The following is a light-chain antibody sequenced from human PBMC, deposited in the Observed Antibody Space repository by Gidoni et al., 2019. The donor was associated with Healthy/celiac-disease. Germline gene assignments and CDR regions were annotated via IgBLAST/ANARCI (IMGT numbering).Light chain of an antibody. V-gene: IGLV3-1*01. Sequence: SYELTPPPSVSVSPGQTARITCSGDKLENKYACWYQQKPGQSPVLVLYQDYKRPAGTPERFAGSNSGNTATLTISGTQAMDEADYYCQAWDSSTVVFGGGTKLTVL. CDR3: QAWDSSTVV. CDR1: KLENKY. CDR2: QDY. J-gene: IGLJ2*01.